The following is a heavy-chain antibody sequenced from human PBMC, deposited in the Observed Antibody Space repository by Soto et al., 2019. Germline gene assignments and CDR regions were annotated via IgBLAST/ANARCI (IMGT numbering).Heavy chain of an antibody. Sequence: GGSLRLSCAASGFTFSGYEMNWVRQAPGKGLEWISYISGSGTTIYYADSVKGRFTISRDNAKNSLYLQMNSLRAEDTAVYYCARDQPPAKANYYYYGMDVWGQGTTVTVSS. V-gene: IGHV3-48*03. CDR1: GFTFSGYE. J-gene: IGHJ6*02. CDR3: ARDQPPAKANYYYYGMDV. CDR2: ISGSGTTI. D-gene: IGHD3-10*01.